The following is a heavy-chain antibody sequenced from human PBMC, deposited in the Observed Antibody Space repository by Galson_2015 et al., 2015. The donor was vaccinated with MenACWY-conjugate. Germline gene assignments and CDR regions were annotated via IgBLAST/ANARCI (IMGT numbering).Heavy chain of an antibody. V-gene: IGHV3-64D*08. CDR3: VNDVKPSSRGYYGSGSYYNY. CDR1: FFPFLLPS. CDR2: ISSDGGST. J-gene: IGHJ4*02. Sequence: SLLLSFSSSFFPFLLPSLPFSVPSPGKGLEHVSAISSDGGSTFYADSVKGRFTVSRDNSKNTLFLQMSSLRAEDTAVYYCVNDVKPSSRGYYGSGSYYNYWGQGTLAPVSS. D-gene: IGHD3-10*01.